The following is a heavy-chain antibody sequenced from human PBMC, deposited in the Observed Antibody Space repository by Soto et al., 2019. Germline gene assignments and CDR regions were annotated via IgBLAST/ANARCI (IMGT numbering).Heavy chain of an antibody. D-gene: IGHD1-26*01. Sequence: ASVKVSCKASGYTFTNYYIHWVRQAPGQGPEWMGIINPGDGRTTYTQKFQGRVTMIRDTSTSTVYMELSSLRSEDTAVYHCARVSGSYWPFDYWGQGTLVTVSS. J-gene: IGHJ4*02. CDR3: ARVSGSYWPFDY. CDR2: INPGDGRT. V-gene: IGHV1-46*01. CDR1: GYTFTNYY.